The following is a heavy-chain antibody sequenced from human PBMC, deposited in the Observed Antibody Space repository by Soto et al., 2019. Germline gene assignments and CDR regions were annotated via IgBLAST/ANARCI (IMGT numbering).Heavy chain of an antibody. CDR1: GGSISSGGYY. J-gene: IGHJ4*02. D-gene: IGHD3-16*02. V-gene: IGHV4-31*03. Sequence: QVQLQESGPGLVKPSQTLSLTCTVSGGSISSGGYYWSWIRQHPGKGLEWIGYIYYSGSTYYNPSLKSRVTIAVDTSKNQFSLKLSSVTAAATAVYYCASHVSGSYRYPSDYWGQGTLVTVSS. CDR2: IYYSGST. CDR3: ASHVSGSYRYPSDY.